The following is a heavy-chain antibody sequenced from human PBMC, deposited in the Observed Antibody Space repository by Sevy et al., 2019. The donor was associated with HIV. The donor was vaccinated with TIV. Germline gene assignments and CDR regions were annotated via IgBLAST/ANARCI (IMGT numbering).Heavy chain of an antibody. J-gene: IGHJ6*02. Sequence: GGSLRLSCEASGFTFSYAWRSWVRQAPGKGLEWVGRIKRQIDGGTKDYAAPVKGRFTISRDDSRNTLNFKMNCLKTQGTAIYYCTTEGCSGIGVICYYYLYDMDVWGQGTTVTVSS. CDR2: IKRQIDGGTK. D-gene: IGHD3-16*02. V-gene: IGHV3-15*01. CDR3: TTEGCSGIGVICYYYLYDMDV. CDR1: GFTFSYAW.